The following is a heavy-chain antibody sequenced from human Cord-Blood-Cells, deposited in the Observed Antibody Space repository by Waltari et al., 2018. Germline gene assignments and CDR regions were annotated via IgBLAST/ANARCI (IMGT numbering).Heavy chain of an antibody. CDR1: GGTFSSYA. V-gene: IGHV1-69*06. CDR3: ARDRSGNSGYYGMDV. CDR2: IIPIFGTA. J-gene: IGHJ6*02. D-gene: IGHD2-15*01. Sequence: QVQLVQSGAEVKKPGSSVKVSCKASGGTFSSYAISCVGPAPGQGLEWMGGIIPIFGTANYAQKFQGRVTITADKSTSTAYMELSSLRSEDTAVYYCARDRSGNSGYYGMDVWGQGTTVTVSS.